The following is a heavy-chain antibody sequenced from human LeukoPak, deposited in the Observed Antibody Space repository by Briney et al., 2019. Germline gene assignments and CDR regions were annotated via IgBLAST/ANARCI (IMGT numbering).Heavy chain of an antibody. CDR3: ASVIAVAAAFDY. CDR1: GYTFSNYG. D-gene: IGHD6-19*01. Sequence: ASVKVSCKASGYTFSNYGISWVRQAPGQGLEWMGWISAYNGNTNYAQKLQGRVTMTRDTSISTAYMELSRLRSDDTAVYYCASVIAVAAAFDYWGQGTLVTVSS. V-gene: IGHV1-18*01. CDR2: ISAYNGNT. J-gene: IGHJ4*02.